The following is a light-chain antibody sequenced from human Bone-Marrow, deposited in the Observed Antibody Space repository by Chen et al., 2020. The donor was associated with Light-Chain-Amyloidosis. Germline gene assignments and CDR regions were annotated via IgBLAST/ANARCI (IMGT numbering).Light chain of an antibody. CDR3: QSADSSGTYEVI. Sequence: SYDLTQPPSVSVSPGQTARITCSGDDLPTKYAYWYQQKPGQAPVLVIHRDTERPSGMSDRFSGSSSGTTATLTISGVQAEDEADYHCQSADSSGTYEVIFGGGTKLTVL. CDR2: RDT. J-gene: IGLJ2*01. V-gene: IGLV3-25*03. CDR1: DLPTKY.